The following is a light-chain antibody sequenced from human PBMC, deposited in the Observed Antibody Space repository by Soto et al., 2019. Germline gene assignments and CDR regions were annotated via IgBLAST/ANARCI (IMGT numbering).Light chain of an antibody. CDR3: QQYGSSPT. J-gene: IGKJ3*01. Sequence: EIVLTQSPGSLSLSPGERATLSCRASQSLSGTYLAWYQQKPGQAPRLLIYGVSSRATGVPDRFSGGGSGTDFTLTISRLEPEDFAVYYCQQYGSSPTFGPGTKVDL. CDR2: GVS. V-gene: IGKV3-20*01. CDR1: QSLSGTY.